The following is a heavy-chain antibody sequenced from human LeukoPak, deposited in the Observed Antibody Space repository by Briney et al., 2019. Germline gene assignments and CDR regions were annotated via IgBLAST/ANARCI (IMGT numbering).Heavy chain of an antibody. D-gene: IGHD3-22*01. J-gene: IGHJ1*01. Sequence: GGSLRLSCVASGFPFTSYGMHWVRQAPGPRLEWMGWINGGNDDAKYSQKFHGRVTIIRDTSASTAYMELSSLRSEDTAVYYCARVPLSDSSGHYYPHWGQGTLVTVSS. CDR1: GFPFTSYG. CDR2: INGGNDDA. V-gene: IGHV1-3*01. CDR3: ARVPLSDSSGHYYPH.